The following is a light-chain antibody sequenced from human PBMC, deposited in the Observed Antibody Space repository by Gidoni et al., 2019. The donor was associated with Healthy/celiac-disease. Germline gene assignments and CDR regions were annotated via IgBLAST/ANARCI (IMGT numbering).Light chain of an antibody. Sequence: DVVMTQSPLSLPVTLGQPASISCRSSQSLVYSDGNTYLNWFQQRPDQSPRRLIYKVSNRDSGVPDRFSGSGSGTDFTLKISRVEAEDVGVYYCRQGTHWPRTFGQGTKVEIK. CDR2: KVS. CDR1: QSLVYSDGNTY. V-gene: IGKV2-30*01. J-gene: IGKJ1*01. CDR3: RQGTHWPRT.